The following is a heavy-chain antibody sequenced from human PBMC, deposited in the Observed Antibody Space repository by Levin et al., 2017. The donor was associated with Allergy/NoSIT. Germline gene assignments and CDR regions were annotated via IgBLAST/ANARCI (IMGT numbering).Heavy chain of an antibody. CDR3: ASIAAAGTNRAY. D-gene: IGHD6-13*01. CDR1: GGTFSSYA. V-gene: IGHV1-69*04. J-gene: IGHJ4*02. CDR2: IIPILGIA. Sequence: ASVKVSCKASGGTFSSYAISWVRQAPGQGLEWMGRIIPILGIANYAQKFQGRVTITADKSTSTAYMELSSLRSEDTAVYYCASIAAAGTNRAYWGQGTLVTVSS.